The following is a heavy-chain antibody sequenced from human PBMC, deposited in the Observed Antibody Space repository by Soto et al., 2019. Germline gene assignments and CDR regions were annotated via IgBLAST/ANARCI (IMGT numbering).Heavy chain of an antibody. CDR3: ARDLQQRVYYYYGMDV. Sequence: QVPLVESGGGVVQPGRSLRLSCAASGFTFSSYAMHWVRQAPGKGLEWVAVISYDGSNKYYADSVKGRFTISRDNSKNTLYLQMNSLRAEDTAVYYCARDLQQRVYYYYGMDVWGQGTTVTVSS. V-gene: IGHV3-30-3*01. J-gene: IGHJ6*02. CDR2: ISYDGSNK. D-gene: IGHD6-13*01. CDR1: GFTFSSYA.